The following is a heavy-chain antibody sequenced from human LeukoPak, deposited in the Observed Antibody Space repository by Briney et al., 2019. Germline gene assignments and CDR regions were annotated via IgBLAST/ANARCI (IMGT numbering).Heavy chain of an antibody. V-gene: IGHV4-59*01. D-gene: IGHD6-6*01. Sequence: SETLSLTCTVSGGSINSYYWTWIRQPPGKGLEWIGYIYYSGSTNYNPSLKSRVTISVDTSKNQFSLTLSPVTAADTAVYYCARGPSNSDYWGKGTLATVSS. CDR3: ARGPSNSDY. CDR1: GGSINSYY. J-gene: IGHJ4*02. CDR2: IYYSGST.